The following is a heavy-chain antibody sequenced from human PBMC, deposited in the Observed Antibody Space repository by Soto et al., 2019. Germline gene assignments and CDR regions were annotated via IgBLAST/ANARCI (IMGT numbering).Heavy chain of an antibody. Sequence: QVQLVESGGGVVQPGRSLRLSCAASGFTFSSYAMHWVRQAPGKGLEWVAVISYDGSNKYYADSVKGRFTISRDNSKNTMYLQMNSLRAEDTAVYYCARDQSAGHYGYYYGMDVWGQGTTVTVSS. CDR2: ISYDGSNK. V-gene: IGHV3-30-3*01. J-gene: IGHJ6*02. CDR1: GFTFSSYA. D-gene: IGHD4-17*01. CDR3: ARDQSAGHYGYYYGMDV.